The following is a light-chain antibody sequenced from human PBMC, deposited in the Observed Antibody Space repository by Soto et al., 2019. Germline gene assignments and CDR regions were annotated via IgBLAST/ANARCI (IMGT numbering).Light chain of an antibody. CDR1: SSDVGGYNY. CDR2: EVT. V-gene: IGLV2-8*01. CDR3: SSYVGTNTYV. Sequence: QSVLTQPPSASGSPGQSVTISCTGTSSDVGGYNYVSWYQQHPGKAPKLLIYEVTKRPSGVPERFSGSKTGNTASLTVSGLRAEDEADYYCSSYVGTNTYVFGTGTKVTVL. J-gene: IGLJ1*01.